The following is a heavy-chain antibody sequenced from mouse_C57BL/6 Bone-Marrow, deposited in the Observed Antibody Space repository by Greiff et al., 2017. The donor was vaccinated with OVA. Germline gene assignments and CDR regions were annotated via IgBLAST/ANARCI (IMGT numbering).Heavy chain of an antibody. CDR1: GFTFSDYG. Sequence: EVQLVESGGGLVKPGGSLKLSCAASGFTFSDYGMHWVRQAPEKGLEWVAYISSGSSTIYYADTVKGRFTISRDNAKNNLFLQMTRLRAEDTAMYYCARERGTQRYVDVWGTGTTVTVSS. CDR2: ISSGSSTI. V-gene: IGHV5-17*01. CDR3: ARERGTQRYVDV. J-gene: IGHJ1*03. D-gene: IGHD2-14*01.